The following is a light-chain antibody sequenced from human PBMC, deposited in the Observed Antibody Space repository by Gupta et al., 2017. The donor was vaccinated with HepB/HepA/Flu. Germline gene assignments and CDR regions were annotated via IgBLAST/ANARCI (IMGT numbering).Light chain of an antibody. Sequence: EIVMTQSPATLSVSPGERATLSCRASQSVSSKLAWYQQKPGQPPRLLIYDASTRATGFPARFSGSGSGTEFTLTISSLQSEDFAVYYCQQYYNWPPFTFGPGTKVDIK. CDR3: QQYYNWPPFT. CDR1: QSVSSK. J-gene: IGKJ3*01. CDR2: DAS. V-gene: IGKV3-15*01.